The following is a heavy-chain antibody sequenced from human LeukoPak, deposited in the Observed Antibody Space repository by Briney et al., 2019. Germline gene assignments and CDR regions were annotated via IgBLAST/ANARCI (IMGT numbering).Heavy chain of an antibody. Sequence: ASVKVSCKASGYTFTSYGISWVRQAPGQGLEWMGWISAYNGNTNYAQKLQGRVTITTDESTSTAYMELSSLRSEDTAVYFCATDGTGSSSSLWTYWGQGTLVTVSS. CDR2: ISAYNGNT. D-gene: IGHD6-13*01. J-gene: IGHJ4*02. V-gene: IGHV1-18*01. CDR3: ATDGTGSSSSLWTY. CDR1: GYTFTSYG.